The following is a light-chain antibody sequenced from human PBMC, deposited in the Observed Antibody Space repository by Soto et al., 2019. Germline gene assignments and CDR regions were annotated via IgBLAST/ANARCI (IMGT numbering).Light chain of an antibody. CDR1: SSVVGGYNY. J-gene: IGLJ1*01. CDR2: DIS. CDR3: SSYTGSSTYV. Sequence: QSVLTQPASVSGSPGQSITISCTGPSSVVGGYNYVSWYQQHPGKAPKLMIYDISNRPSGISNRFSGSKSGNTASLTISGLQAEDEADYYCSSYTGSSTYVFGTGTKVTVL. V-gene: IGLV2-14*01.